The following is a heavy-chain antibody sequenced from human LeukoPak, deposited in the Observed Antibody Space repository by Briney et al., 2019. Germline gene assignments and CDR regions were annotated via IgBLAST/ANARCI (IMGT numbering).Heavy chain of an antibody. CDR2: INPSGGST. V-gene: IGHV1-46*01. J-gene: IGHJ6*02. CDR3: ARDTPYYYYGMDV. Sequence: ASVTVSCKASGYTFTSYYMHWVRLAPGQGLEWMGIINPSGGSTSYAQKFQGRVTMTRDTSTSTVYMELSSLRSEDTAVYYCARDTPYYYYGMDVWGQGTTVTVSS. CDR1: GYTFTSYY.